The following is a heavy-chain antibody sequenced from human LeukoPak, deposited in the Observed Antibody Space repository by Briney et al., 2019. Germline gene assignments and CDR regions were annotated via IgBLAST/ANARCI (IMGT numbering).Heavy chain of an antibody. D-gene: IGHD6-13*01. CDR3: ARRRIAAAGKGTFDY. CDR1: GGSFSGYY. Sequence: SETLSLTCAVYGGSFSGYYWSWIRQPPGKGLEWIGSIYYSGSTYYNPSLKSRVTISVDTSKNQFSLKLSSVTAADTAVYYCARRRIAAAGKGTFDYWGQGTLVTVSS. J-gene: IGHJ4*02. CDR2: IYYSGST. V-gene: IGHV4-34*01.